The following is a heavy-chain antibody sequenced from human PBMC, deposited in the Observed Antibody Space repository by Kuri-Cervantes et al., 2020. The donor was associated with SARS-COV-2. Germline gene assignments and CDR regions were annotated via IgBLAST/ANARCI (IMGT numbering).Heavy chain of an antibody. V-gene: IGHV3-15*01. CDR3: TRDDFWSGFAPY. D-gene: IGHD3-3*01. J-gene: IGHJ4*02. CDR1: GFLFSASA. Sequence: GESLKISCEVSGFLFSASAIHWVRQGSGKGLEWVGRIKSKTDGGTTDYAAPVKGRFTISRDDSKNTLYLQMNSLKTEDTAVYYCTRDDFWSGFAPYWGQGTLVTVSS. CDR2: IKSKTDGGTT.